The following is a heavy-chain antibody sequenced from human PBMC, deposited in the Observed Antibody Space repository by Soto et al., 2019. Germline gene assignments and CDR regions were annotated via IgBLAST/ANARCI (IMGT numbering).Heavy chain of an antibody. CDR2: IYHSGST. J-gene: IGHJ6*02. D-gene: IGHD6-13*01. Sequence: QVQLQESGPGLVKPSGTLSLTCAVSGGSISSSNWWSWVRQPPGKGLEWIGEIYHSGSTDYNPSLTSRVTISVDQSKNQFSLKLSSVTAADTAVYYCARGNSSWPYYYYYGMDVWGQGTTVTVSS. CDR1: GGSISSSNW. CDR3: ARGNSSWPYYYYYGMDV. V-gene: IGHV4-4*02.